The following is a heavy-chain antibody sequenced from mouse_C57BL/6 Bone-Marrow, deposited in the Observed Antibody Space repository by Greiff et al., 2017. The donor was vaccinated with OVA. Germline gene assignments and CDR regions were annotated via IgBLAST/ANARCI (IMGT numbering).Heavy chain of an antibody. CDR1: GYTFTSYW. J-gene: IGHJ4*01. CDR2: IYPGSGST. D-gene: IGHD2-4*01. V-gene: IGHV1-55*01. Sequence: QVQLQQPGAELVKPGASVKMSCKASGYTFTSYWITWVKQRPGQGLEWIGDIYPGSGSTNYNEKFKSKATLTVDTSSSTAYMQLSSLTSEDSAVYDGAIGGLRPYYDMDYWGKGTSVTVSS. CDR3: AIGGLRPYYDMDY.